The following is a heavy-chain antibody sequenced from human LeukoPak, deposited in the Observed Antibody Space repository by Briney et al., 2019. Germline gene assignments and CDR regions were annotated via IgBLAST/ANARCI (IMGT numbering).Heavy chain of an antibody. J-gene: IGHJ4*02. CDR1: GGSVTSTNW. Sequence: SETLSLTCDGSGGSVTSTNWWPWVRQPPGKGLEWIGEVHLDGRTNYNPSLKSRLIMSVDLPENHISLKLTTVTAADTAVYYCAREGGFYRPLDYSGQGTLVTVSS. CDR2: VHLDGRT. CDR3: AREGGFYRPLDY. V-gene: IGHV4-4*02. D-gene: IGHD3-3*01.